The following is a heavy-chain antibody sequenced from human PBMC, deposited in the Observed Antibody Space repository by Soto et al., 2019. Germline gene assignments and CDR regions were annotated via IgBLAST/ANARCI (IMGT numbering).Heavy chain of an antibody. CDR3: ASSIRGSYFDY. Sequence: SETLSLTCTVSGGSISSISYYWGWIRQPPGKGLEWIGNIFYSGSTYYNPSLKSRVTISVDTSKNQFSLKLSSVTAADTAVYYCASSIRGSYFDYWGQGTLVTVSS. D-gene: IGHD3-16*01. CDR2: IFYSGST. V-gene: IGHV4-39*01. J-gene: IGHJ4*02. CDR1: GGSISSISYY.